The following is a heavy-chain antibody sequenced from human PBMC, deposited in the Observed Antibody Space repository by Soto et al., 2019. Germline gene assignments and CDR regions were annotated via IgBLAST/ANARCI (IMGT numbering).Heavy chain of an antibody. CDR1: GGSFSGYY. CDR2: INHSGST. J-gene: IGHJ6*02. CDR3: ARASYGMDV. Sequence: SETLSLTCAVYGGSFSGYYWSWIRQPPGKGLEWIGEINHSGSTNYNPSLKSRVTISVDTSKNQFSLKLSSVTAADTAVYYCARASYGMDVWGQGTTVTVSS. V-gene: IGHV4-34*01.